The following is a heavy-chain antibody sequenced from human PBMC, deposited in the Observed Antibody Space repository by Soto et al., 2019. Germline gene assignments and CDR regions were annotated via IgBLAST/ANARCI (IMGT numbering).Heavy chain of an antibody. J-gene: IGHJ6*02. CDR2: IIPIFGTA. V-gene: IGHV1-69*13. CDR3: ARGAIFGVVLYYGMDV. D-gene: IGHD3-3*01. Sequence: SVKVSCKASGGTFSSYAISCVRQAPGQGLEWMGGIIPIFGTANYAQKFQGRVTITADESTSTAYMELSSLRSEDTAVYYCARGAIFGVVLYYGMDVWGQGTTVTVSS. CDR1: GGTFSSYA.